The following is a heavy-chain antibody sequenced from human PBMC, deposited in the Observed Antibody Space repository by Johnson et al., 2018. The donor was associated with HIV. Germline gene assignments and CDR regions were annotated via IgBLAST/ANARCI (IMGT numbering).Heavy chain of an antibody. D-gene: IGHD2/OR15-2a*01. CDR3: ARDCRNSTSCLAFDI. CDR2: ISYDGSNK. CDR1: GFTFSSYA. V-gene: IGHV3-30*04. J-gene: IGHJ3*02. Sequence: QVQLVESGGGVVQPGRSLRLSCAASGFTFSSYAMHWVRQAPGKGLEWVAVISYDGSNKYYADSVKGRFTISRDNSKNTVFLQMNSLRAEDTALYYCARDCRNSTSCLAFDIWGQGTMVTVSS.